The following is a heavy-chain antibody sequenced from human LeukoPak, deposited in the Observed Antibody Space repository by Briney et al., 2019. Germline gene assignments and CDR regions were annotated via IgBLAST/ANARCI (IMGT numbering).Heavy chain of an antibody. CDR2: IYYSGST. V-gene: IGHV4-39*07. CDR1: GCSISSNSYY. Sequence: SETLSLTCAVSGCSISSNSYYWGWIRQPPGKGLEWIGSIYYSGSTYYNPSLKSRVTISVDTSKNQFSLKLSSVTAADTAVYYCAREIGSHIVVVTAKNWFDPWGQGTLVTVSS. J-gene: IGHJ5*02. CDR3: AREIGSHIVVVTAKNWFDP. D-gene: IGHD2-21*02.